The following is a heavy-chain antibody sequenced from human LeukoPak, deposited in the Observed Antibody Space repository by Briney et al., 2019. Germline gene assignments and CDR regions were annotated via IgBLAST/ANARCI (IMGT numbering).Heavy chain of an antibody. V-gene: IGHV4-38-2*02. J-gene: IGHJ4*02. CDR3: AREGIAARPGIDY. CDR1: GYSISSGYY. Sequence: PSETLSLTCTVSGYSISSGYYWGWIRPPPGKGLEWIGSIYHSGSTYYNPSLKSRVTISVDTSKNQFSLKLSSVTAADTAVYYCAREGIAARPGIDYWGQGTLVTVSS. D-gene: IGHD6-6*01. CDR2: IYHSGST.